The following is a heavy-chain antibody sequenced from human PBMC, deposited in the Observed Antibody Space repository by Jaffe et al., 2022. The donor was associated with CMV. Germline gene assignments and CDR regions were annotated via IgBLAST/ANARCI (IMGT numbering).Heavy chain of an antibody. CDR2: IKQDGSET. CDR1: GFTFSSYW. J-gene: IGHJ4*02. D-gene: IGHD3-22*01. CDR3: ARDHSSGNYGWGY. Sequence: EVQLVESGGGLVQPGGSLRLSCAASGFTFSSYWMSWVRQAPGKGLEWVANIKQDGSETYYVDSVKGRFTISRDNAKNSLYLQMNSLRAEDTAVYYCARDHSSGNYGWGYWGQGTLVTVSS. V-gene: IGHV3-7*01.